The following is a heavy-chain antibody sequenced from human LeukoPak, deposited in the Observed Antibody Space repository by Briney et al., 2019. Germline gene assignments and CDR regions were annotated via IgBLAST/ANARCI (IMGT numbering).Heavy chain of an antibody. V-gene: IGHV1-46*02. D-gene: IGHD3-22*01. CDR1: GYTFNSSY. CDR3: ARAYYESSAYRHAVYFDY. Sequence: ASVKVSCKASGYTFNSSYMHWVRQAPGQGLEWMGVINPSDDSTRYAQKFQGRVTMTKDTSTNTVYMHLSSLSSDDTAVYYCARAYYESSAYRHAVYFDYWGQGTLVTVSS. CDR2: INPSDDST. J-gene: IGHJ4*02.